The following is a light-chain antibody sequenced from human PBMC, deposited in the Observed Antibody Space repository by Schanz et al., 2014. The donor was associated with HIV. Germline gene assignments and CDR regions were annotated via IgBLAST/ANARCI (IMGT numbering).Light chain of an antibody. CDR3: SSYASSSTLV. CDR1: DSNIGINT. V-gene: IGLV1-44*01. J-gene: IGLJ2*01. CDR2: GDN. Sequence: QSVLTQPPSASGTPGQGVTISCSGRDSNIGINTVNWYQQLPGTAPKLLIYGDNNRPSGVPDRFSGSKSGSTASLTVSGLQPEDEADYYCSSYASSSTLVFGGGTKLTVL.